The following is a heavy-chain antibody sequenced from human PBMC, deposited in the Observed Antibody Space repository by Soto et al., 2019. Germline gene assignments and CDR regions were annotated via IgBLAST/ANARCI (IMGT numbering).Heavy chain of an antibody. V-gene: IGHV1-46*01. Sequence: ASVKVSCKTSGYTFTSYYIHWVRQAPGQGLEWMGIISPSGGSTSYAQRFQGRVTLTIDTSTSTVYMELSSLRSEDTAIYYCASARPYGSGSYHYFDYWGLGTLVTVSS. CDR3: ASARPYGSGSYHYFDY. J-gene: IGHJ4*02. D-gene: IGHD3-10*01. CDR2: ISPSGGST. CDR1: GYTFTSYY.